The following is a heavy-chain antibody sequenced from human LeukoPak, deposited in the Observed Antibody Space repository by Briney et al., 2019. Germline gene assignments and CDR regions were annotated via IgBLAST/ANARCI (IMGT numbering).Heavy chain of an antibody. V-gene: IGHV3-74*01. D-gene: IGHD6-19*01. J-gene: IGHJ4*02. Sequence: PGGSLRLSCAASGFTFSSYWMHWVRQAPGKGLVWVSRINADGSSTSYADSVKGRFTISRDNGKNTLYLQMNSLRAVDTAVYYCAPSSLTYSSGWYGYWGQGTLVTVSS. CDR3: APSSLTYSSGWYGY. CDR2: INADGSST. CDR1: GFTFSSYW.